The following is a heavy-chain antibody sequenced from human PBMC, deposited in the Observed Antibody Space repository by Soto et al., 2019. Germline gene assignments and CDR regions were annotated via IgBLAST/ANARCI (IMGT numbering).Heavy chain of an antibody. J-gene: IGHJ4*02. V-gene: IGHV3-23*01. Sequence: GGSLRLSFASAGFTFSSYAMSWVRQAPGKGLEWVSAISGSGGSTYYADSVKGRFTISRDNSKNTLYLQMNSLRAEDTAVYYCAKPLCSGGSCSYEPQSAFESWGQGTLVTVSS. CDR3: AKPLCSGGSCSYEPQSAFES. CDR1: GFTFSSYA. D-gene: IGHD2-15*01. CDR2: ISGSGGST.